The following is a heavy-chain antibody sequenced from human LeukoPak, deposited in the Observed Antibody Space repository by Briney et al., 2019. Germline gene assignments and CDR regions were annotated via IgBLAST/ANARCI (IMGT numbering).Heavy chain of an antibody. D-gene: IGHD5-18*01. CDR3: ARGTIQLWSEYYFDY. V-gene: IGHV4-34*01. CDR1: GGSFSGYY. CDR2: INHSGST. J-gene: IGHJ4*02. Sequence: SETLSLTCAVDGGSFSGYYWSWIRQPPGKGLEWIGEINHSGSTNYNPSLKSRVTISVDTSKNQFSLKLSSVTAADTAVYYCARGTIQLWSEYYFDYWGQGTLATVSS.